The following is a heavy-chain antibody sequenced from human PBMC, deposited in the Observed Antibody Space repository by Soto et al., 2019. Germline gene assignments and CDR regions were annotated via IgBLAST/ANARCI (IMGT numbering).Heavy chain of an antibody. Sequence: PSETLSLTCTVSGGSISSGGYYWSWIRQHPGKGLEWIGYIYYSGSTYYNPSLKSRATISVDTSKNQFSLKLSSVTAADTAVYYCARATAAKNWFDPWGQGTLVTVSS. CDR1: GGSISSGGYY. J-gene: IGHJ5*02. CDR2: IYYSGST. CDR3: ARATAAKNWFDP. V-gene: IGHV4-31*03. D-gene: IGHD6-13*01.